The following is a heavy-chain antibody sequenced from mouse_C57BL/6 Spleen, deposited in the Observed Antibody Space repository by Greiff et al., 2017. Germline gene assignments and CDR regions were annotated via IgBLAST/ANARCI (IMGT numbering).Heavy chain of an antibody. CDR3: ARVLRYWYFDV. V-gene: IGHV5-4*03. J-gene: IGHJ1*03. CDR2: ISDGGSYT. D-gene: IGHD1-1*01. CDR1: GFTFSSYA. Sequence: EVNVVESGGGLVKPGGSLKLSCAASGFTFSSYAMSWVRQTPEKRLEWVATISDGGSYTYYPDNVKGRFTISRDNAKNNLYLQMSHLKSEDTAMYYCARVLRYWYFDVWGTGTTVTVSS.